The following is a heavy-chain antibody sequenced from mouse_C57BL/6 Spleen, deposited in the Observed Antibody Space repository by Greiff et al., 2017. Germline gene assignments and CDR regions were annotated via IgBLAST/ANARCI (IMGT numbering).Heavy chain of an antibody. Sequence: QVQLQQPGAELVKPGASVKLSCKASGYTFTSYWMQWVKQRPGQGLEWIGEIDPSDSYTNYNQKFKGKATLTVDTSSSTADMQLSSLTSEDSAVYYCAMGDPAWCAYWGQGTLVTVSA. V-gene: IGHV1-50*01. J-gene: IGHJ3*01. CDR2: IDPSDSYT. CDR1: GYTFTSYW. CDR3: AMGDPAWCAY.